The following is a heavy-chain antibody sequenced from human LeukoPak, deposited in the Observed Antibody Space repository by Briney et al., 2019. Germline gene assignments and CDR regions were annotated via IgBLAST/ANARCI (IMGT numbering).Heavy chain of an antibody. Sequence: ASVKVSCKTSGYTFTGYYVLWVRQAPGRGLEWMGWINPNSGGPNYAQKFQGRVTMTRDTSISTAYMELSRLRSDDTAVYYCARDHSGWSTDYWGQGTLVTVSS. J-gene: IGHJ4*02. CDR3: ARDHSGWSTDY. CDR2: INPNSGGP. V-gene: IGHV1-2*02. CDR1: GYTFTGYY. D-gene: IGHD6-19*01.